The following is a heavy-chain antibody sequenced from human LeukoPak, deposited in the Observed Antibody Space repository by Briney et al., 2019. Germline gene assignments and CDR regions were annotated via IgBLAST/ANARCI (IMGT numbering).Heavy chain of an antibody. D-gene: IGHD6-19*01. J-gene: IGHJ4*02. CDR1: GGSISSGDYY. CDR3: ARGPSSGWYGNYFDY. V-gene: IGHV4-30-4*01. Sequence: PSETLSLTCTVSGGSISSGDYYWSWIRQPPGKGLEWIGYIYYSGSTYYNPSLKSRVTISVDTSKNQFSLKLSSVTAADTAVYYCARGPSSGWYGNYFDYWGQGTLVTVSS. CDR2: IYYSGST.